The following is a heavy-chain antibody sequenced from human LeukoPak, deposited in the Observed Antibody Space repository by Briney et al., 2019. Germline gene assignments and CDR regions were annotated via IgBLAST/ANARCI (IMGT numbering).Heavy chain of an antibody. CDR3: ARAIAVAGPDCFVS. D-gene: IGHD6-19*01. J-gene: IGHJ4*02. V-gene: IGHV3-21*01. CDR2: IGSVTTYI. CDR1: GFTISDYS. Sequence: GGSLTLSCAASGFTISDYSMNWVRQAPGKGLEWVSSIGSVTTYIYYADSVKGRFTISRDNAKNSLSLQMNSLRAEDTAVYYCARAIAVAGPDCFVSRGQGTLVTVSS.